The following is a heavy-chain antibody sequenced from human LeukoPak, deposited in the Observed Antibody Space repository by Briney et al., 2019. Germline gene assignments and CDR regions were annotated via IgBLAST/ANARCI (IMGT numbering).Heavy chain of an antibody. CDR2: INPSGGST. V-gene: IGHV1-46*01. CDR1: GYTFTSYF. CDR3: ARDSEGSGCYFDY. D-gene: IGHD6-19*01. J-gene: IGHJ4*02. Sequence: GASVKVSCKASGYTFTSYFMHWVRQAPGQGLEWMGIINPSGGSTSYAQKFQGRVTMTRDTSTSMVYMELTSLRSEDTAVYYCARDSEGSGCYFDYWGQGTLVTVSS.